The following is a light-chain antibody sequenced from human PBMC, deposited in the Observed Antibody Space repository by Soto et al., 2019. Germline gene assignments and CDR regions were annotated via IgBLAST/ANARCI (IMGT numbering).Light chain of an antibody. CDR2: DAS. CDR1: QSVSNY. Sequence: EIVLTQSQATLSVSPWERATLSFRASQSVSNYLAWYQQKPGQAPRLLIYDASNRATGIPARFSASGSGTDFTLTINNLEPEDFAVYYCQGRTNWSIAFGQGTRLEIK. V-gene: IGKV3-11*01. CDR3: QGRTNWSIA. J-gene: IGKJ5*01.